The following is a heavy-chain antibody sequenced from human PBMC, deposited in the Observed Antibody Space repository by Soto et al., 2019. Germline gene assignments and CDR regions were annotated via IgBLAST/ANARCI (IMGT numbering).Heavy chain of an antibody. J-gene: IGHJ4*02. V-gene: IGHV1-69*13. CDR1: GGTFSSYA. CDR3: ARIRDPAHVFDY. CDR2: IIPIFGTA. Sequence: SVKVSCKASGGTFSSYAISWVRQAPGQRLEWMGGIIPIFGTANYAQKFQGRVTITAEESTSTAYMELSRLRSEDTAVYYCARIRDPAHVFDYWGQGTVVTVSS.